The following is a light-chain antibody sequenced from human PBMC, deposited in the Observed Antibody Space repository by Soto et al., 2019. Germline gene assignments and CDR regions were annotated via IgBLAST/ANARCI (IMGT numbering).Light chain of an antibody. V-gene: IGKV1-12*01. Sequence: DIQMTQSPSSVAASIGDSVTITCRASQDVQNWLAWYQHKPGQAPKLLVFAASSLQSGVPSRFSASGFGTDFTLIINSLQPEDFATYYCQQYNYFSETFGQGTKVEIK. CDR2: AAS. CDR1: QDVQNW. J-gene: IGKJ1*01. CDR3: QQYNYFSET.